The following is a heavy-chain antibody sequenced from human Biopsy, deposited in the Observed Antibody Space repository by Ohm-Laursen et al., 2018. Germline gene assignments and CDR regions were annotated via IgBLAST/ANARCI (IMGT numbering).Heavy chain of an antibody. V-gene: IGHV1-69*06. Sequence: SVKVSCKASGGTFTNYAISWVRQAPGQGLEWMGGIIPIFGTANYAQKFQGRITMTEDTSTDTAYMELSSLRSEDTAVYYCAADINVWNVNYWGQGTQVTVSS. D-gene: IGHD1-1*01. J-gene: IGHJ4*02. CDR2: IIPIFGTA. CDR1: GGTFTNYA. CDR3: AADINVWNVNY.